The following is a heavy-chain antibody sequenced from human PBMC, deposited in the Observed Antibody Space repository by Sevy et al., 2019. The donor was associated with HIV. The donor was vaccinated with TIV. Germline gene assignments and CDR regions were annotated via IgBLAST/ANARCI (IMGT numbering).Heavy chain of an antibody. CDR3: AKGLGMVQGALLSDDI. CDR2: IRYDGRNK. CDR1: GFTFRSYG. J-gene: IGHJ3*02. Sequence: GGSLRPSCEAPGFTFRSYGLHWVPQAPGKGLEWVAFIRYDGRNKYYADSVKGRFTISVDNSKNTLNLQMNSLRGDDTSLYYCAKGLGMVQGALLSDDIWGQGTMVTVSS. D-gene: IGHD3-10*01. V-gene: IGHV3-30*02.